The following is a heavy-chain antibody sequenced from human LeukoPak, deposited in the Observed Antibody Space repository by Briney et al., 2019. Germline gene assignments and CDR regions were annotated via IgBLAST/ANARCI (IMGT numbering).Heavy chain of an antibody. V-gene: IGHV3-23*01. CDR1: GFTFSSYA. Sequence: PGGSLRLSCAASGFTFSSYAMTWVRQAPGKGLEWVSVISGSGGTTYYADSVKGRFTISRDNSKNTLYLQMNSLRAEDTAVYYCAKDQYRITMIVVADAFDIWGQGTMVTVSS. J-gene: IGHJ3*02. CDR3: AKDQYRITMIVVADAFDI. D-gene: IGHD3-22*01. CDR2: ISGSGGTT.